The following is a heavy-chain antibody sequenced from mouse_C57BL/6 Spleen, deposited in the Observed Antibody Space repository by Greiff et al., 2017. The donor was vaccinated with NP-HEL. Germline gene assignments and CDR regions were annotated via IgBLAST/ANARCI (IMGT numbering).Heavy chain of an antibody. CDR3: ARRYYGSSSYYFDY. D-gene: IGHD1-1*01. Sequence: VQLQQSGPELVKPGASVKISCKASGYSFTDYNMNWVKQSNGKSLEWIGVINPNYGTTSYNQKFKGKATLTVDQSSSTAYMQLNSLTSEDSAVYYGARRYYGSSSYYFDYWGQGTTLTVSS. CDR1: GYSFTDYN. V-gene: IGHV1-39*01. J-gene: IGHJ2*01. CDR2: INPNYGTT.